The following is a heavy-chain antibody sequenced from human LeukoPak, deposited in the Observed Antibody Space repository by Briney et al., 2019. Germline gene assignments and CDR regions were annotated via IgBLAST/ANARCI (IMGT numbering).Heavy chain of an antibody. V-gene: IGHV4-59*01. CDR1: GGSISNYY. CDR3: ARENAYCGGDCYRKYYFDY. Sequence: SETLSLTCTVFGGSISNYYWSWIRQPPGKGLEWIGYIYYSGSTNYNPSLKSRVTISGDRSKNQFSLKLSSVTAADTAVYYCARENAYCGGDCYRKYYFDYWGQGTLVTVSS. D-gene: IGHD2-21*01. CDR2: IYYSGST. J-gene: IGHJ4*02.